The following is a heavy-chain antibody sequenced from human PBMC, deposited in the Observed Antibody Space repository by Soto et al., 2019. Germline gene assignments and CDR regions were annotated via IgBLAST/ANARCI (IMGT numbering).Heavy chain of an antibody. Sequence: GGSLRLSCAASGFTVSSNYMIWVRQATGKGLEWVSVIYSGGSTYYADSVKGRFTISRDNSKNTLYLQMNSLRAEDTAVYYCARDRVESGYPEYFQHWGQGTLVTVSS. CDR3: ARDRVESGYPEYFQH. CDR1: GFTVSSNY. CDR2: IYSGGST. J-gene: IGHJ1*01. D-gene: IGHD3-22*01. V-gene: IGHV3-53*01.